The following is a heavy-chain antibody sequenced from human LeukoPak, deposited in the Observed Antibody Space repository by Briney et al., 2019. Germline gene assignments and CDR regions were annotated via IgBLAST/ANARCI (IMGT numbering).Heavy chain of an antibody. CDR3: TRGGSYFEK. Sequence: GGSLRLSCVGSGYDFKRCSMNWGRQAPGKGLEWISYITSSSSSIFYAASVRGRFTIPRDNAMNSMYLQMNSLRDEDTAVYYCTRGGSYFEKWGQGSLVTVTS. V-gene: IGHV3-48*02. D-gene: IGHD3-10*01. CDR1: GYDFKRCS. J-gene: IGHJ4*02. CDR2: ITSSSSSI.